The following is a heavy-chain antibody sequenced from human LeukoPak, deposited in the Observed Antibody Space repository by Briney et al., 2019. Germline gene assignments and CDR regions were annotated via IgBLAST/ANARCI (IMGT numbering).Heavy chain of an antibody. CDR1: GSSINSVYS. D-gene: IGHD3-22*01. J-gene: IGHJ4*02. V-gene: IGHV4-38-2*02. CDR2: IYHNGNT. CDR3: ASYKTYYDSSGNPFDY. Sequence: SETLSLTCTVFGSSINSVYSWGWIRQPPGKGLEWIGSIYHNGNTYYNSSLKSRVTISVHTSENQFSLKLSSVTAADTAVYYCASYKTYYDSSGNPFDYWGQGTLLTVSS.